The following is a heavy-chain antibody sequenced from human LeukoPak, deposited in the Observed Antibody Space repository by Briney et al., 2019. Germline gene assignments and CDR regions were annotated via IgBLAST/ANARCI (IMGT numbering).Heavy chain of an antibody. CDR1: GFTFSSYG. CDR2: ISYDGSNK. CDR3: ANGGYYDSSGYYSPAR. D-gene: IGHD3-22*01. Sequence: GGSLRLSCAASGFTFSSYGMHWVRQAPGTGLEWVAVISYDGSNKYYADSVKGRFTISRDNSKNTLYLQMNSLRAEDTAVYYCANGGYYDSSGYYSPARWGQGTLVTVSS. J-gene: IGHJ4*02. V-gene: IGHV3-30*18.